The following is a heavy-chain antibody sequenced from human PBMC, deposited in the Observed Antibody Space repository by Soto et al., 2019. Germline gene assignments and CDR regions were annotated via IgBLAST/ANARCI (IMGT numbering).Heavy chain of an antibody. CDR1: GFTFSSYD. V-gene: IGHV3-23*01. D-gene: IGHD6-19*01. J-gene: IGHJ4*02. Sequence: DVQLLESGGGLVQPGGSLRLSCAASGFTFSSYDMNWVRQATGKGLEWVSSISGTSGRTYYADSVEGRFTISRDNSKNTLYLQIDSLRAEDTAVYYCAKDEGSGWYYFDYWGQGTLVSVSS. CDR2: ISGTSGRT. CDR3: AKDEGSGWYYFDY.